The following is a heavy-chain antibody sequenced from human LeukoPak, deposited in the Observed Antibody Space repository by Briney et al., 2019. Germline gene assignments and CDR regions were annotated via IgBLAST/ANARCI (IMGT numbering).Heavy chain of an antibody. CDR3: AREQGYFDY. Sequence: PGRSLRLSCAASGFTFSSYAMHWVRQAPGKGLEWVAVISYDGNNEYYADSVKGRFTISRDNSKNILYLQVNSLRAEDTAVYYCAREQGYFDYWGQGTLVTVSS. CDR1: GFTFSSYA. CDR2: ISYDGNNE. V-gene: IGHV3-30*04. J-gene: IGHJ4*02.